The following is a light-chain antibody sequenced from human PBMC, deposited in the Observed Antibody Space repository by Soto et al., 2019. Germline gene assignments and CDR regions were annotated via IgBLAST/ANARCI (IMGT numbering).Light chain of an antibody. CDR3: QKYNNWPPT. CDR2: GAS. Sequence: EIVMTQSPATLSVSPGERATLSCRASQSVSSNLAWYQQKPGQAPRLLIYGASTRATGIPARFSGSGSGTEFTLTISSLQSEDFAVYYCQKYNNWPPTFDQGTKVEIK. V-gene: IGKV3-15*01. J-gene: IGKJ1*01. CDR1: QSVSSN.